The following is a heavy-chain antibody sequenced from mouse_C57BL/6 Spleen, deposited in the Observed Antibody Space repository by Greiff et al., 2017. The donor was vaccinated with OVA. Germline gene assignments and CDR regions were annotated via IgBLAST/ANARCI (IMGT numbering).Heavy chain of an antibody. V-gene: IGHV1-54*01. CDR1: GYAFTNYL. D-gene: IGHD2-1*01. CDR2: INPGSGGT. CDR3: ARASYGNYGGFDY. J-gene: IGHJ2*01. Sequence: VKLMESGAELVRPGTSVKVSCKASGYAFTNYLIEWVKQRPGQGLEWIGVINPGSGGTNYNEKFKGKATLTADKSSSTAYMQLSSLTSEDSAVYFCARASYGNYGGFDYWGQGTTLTVSS.